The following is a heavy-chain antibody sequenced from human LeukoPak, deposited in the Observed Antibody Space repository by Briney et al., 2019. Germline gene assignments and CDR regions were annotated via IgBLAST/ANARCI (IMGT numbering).Heavy chain of an antibody. Sequence: GASVKVSCKASGYTFTSYDINWVRQATGQGLEWMGWMNPNSGNTGYAQKFQGRVTITRNTSIRTAYMELSSLRSEDTAVYYCARGPRRCSSTSCYLFDPWGQGTLVTVSS. V-gene: IGHV1-8*03. J-gene: IGHJ5*02. D-gene: IGHD2-2*01. CDR2: MNPNSGNT. CDR1: GYTFTSYD. CDR3: ARGPRRCSSTSCYLFDP.